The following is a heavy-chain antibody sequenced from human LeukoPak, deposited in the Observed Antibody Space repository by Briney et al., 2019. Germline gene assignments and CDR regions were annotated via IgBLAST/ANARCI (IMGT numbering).Heavy chain of an antibody. J-gene: IGHJ5*02. Sequence: ASVKVSCKASGYTFTSYDINWVRQATGQGLEWMGWMNPNSGNTGYAQKFQGRVTITRNTSISTAYMELSSLRSEDTAVYYCARRKIGGATVRFDPWGQGTLVTVSS. D-gene: IGHD3-10*01. CDR1: GYTFTSYD. CDR3: ARRKIGGATVRFDP. V-gene: IGHV1-8*03. CDR2: MNPNSGNT.